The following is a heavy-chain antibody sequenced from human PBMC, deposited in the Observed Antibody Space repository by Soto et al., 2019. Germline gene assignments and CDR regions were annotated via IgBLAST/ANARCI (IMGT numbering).Heavy chain of an antibody. CDR1: GFTFSNAW. D-gene: IGHD2-2*03. V-gene: IGHV3-15*07. CDR3: TTHITPLDMTADDGMDV. Sequence: GGSLRLSCAASGFTFSNAWMNWVRQAPGKGLEWVGRIKSKTDGGTTDYAAPVKGRFTISRDDSKNTLYLQMNSLKTEDTAVYYCTTHITPLDMTADDGMDVWGQGTTVTVSS. CDR2: IKSKTDGGTT. J-gene: IGHJ6*02.